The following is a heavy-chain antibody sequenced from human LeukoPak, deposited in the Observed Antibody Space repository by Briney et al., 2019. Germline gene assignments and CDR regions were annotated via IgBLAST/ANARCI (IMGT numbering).Heavy chain of an antibody. D-gene: IGHD6-13*01. Sequence: GRSLRLSCAASGFTFSSYAMHWVRQAPGKGLEWVAVISYDGSNKYYADSVKGRFTISRDNSKNTLYLQMNSLRAEDTAVYYCARESPRSGIAAAGTLDYWGQGTLVTVSS. CDR3: ARESPRSGIAAAGTLDY. CDR1: GFTFSSYA. V-gene: IGHV3-30-3*01. CDR2: ISYDGSNK. J-gene: IGHJ4*02.